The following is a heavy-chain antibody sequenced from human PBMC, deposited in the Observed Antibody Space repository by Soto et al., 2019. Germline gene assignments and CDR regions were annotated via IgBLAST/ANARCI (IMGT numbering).Heavy chain of an antibody. J-gene: IGHJ4*02. V-gene: IGHV3-64*02. D-gene: IGHD6-13*01. CDR3: ARGKGLAAAGTR. CDR2: IYADGRT. CDR1: GFTFSSYA. Sequence: GGSLRLSCAASGFTFSSYAMHWVRQAPGEGQGLRRGKGLEWVSTIYADGRTYYADSVKGRFTISRDNSKNTLYLQMGSLRAEDMAVYYCARGKGLAAAGTRWGQGTLVTVSS.